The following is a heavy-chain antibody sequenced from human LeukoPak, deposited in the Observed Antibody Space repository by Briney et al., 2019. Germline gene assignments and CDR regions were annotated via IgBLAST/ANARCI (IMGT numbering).Heavy chain of an antibody. Sequence: GGSLRLSCAASGLTFSRHWMSWVRQAPGKGLEWVANIKQDGSEKYYVDSVKGRFTISRDNAKSSLYLQMSSLRAEDTAVYYCASLPVAGTGNFQHWGQGTLVTVSP. V-gene: IGHV3-7*03. CDR1: GLTFSRHW. CDR3: ASLPVAGTGNFQH. D-gene: IGHD6-13*01. CDR2: IKQDGSEK. J-gene: IGHJ1*01.